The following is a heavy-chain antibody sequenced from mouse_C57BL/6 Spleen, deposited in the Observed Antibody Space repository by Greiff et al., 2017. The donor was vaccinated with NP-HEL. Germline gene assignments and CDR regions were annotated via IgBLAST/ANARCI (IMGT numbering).Heavy chain of an antibody. CDR2: IDPSDSYT. V-gene: IGHV1-50*01. CDR3: ARRGSSYYYYAMDY. J-gene: IGHJ4*01. Sequence: QVQLQQPGAELVKPGASVKLSCKASGYTFTSYWMQWVKQRPGQGLEWIGEIDPSDSYTNYNQKFKGKATLTVDTSSSTAYMQLSSLTSEDSAVYYCARRGSSYYYYAMDYWGQGTSVTVSS. CDR1: GYTFTSYW. D-gene: IGHD1-1*01.